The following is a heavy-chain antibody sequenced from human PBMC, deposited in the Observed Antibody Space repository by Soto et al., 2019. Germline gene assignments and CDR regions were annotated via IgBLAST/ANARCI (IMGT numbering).Heavy chain of an antibody. V-gene: IGHV1-18*01. CDR1: GYTFTSYG. D-gene: IGHD2-2*02. CDR2: ISAYNGNT. J-gene: IGHJ5*02. Sequence: ASVKVSCKASGYTFTSYGISWVRQAPGQGLEWMGWISAYNGNTNYAQKLQGRVTMTTDTSTSTAYMELRSLRSDDTAVYYCAREGVVVPAAISWFDPWGQGTLVTVSS. CDR3: AREGVVVPAAISWFDP.